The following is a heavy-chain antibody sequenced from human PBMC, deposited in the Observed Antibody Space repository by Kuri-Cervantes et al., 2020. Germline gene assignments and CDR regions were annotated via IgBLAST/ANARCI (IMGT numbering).Heavy chain of an antibody. Sequence: GESLKISCAASGFTFSNYAMSWVRQAPGKGLEWVSAISGSGGSTYYVDSVKGRFTISRDNSKNVLYLQMNSLRAEDTAVYYCAKDPPYGDYEGDEIVWGQGTLVTVSS. CDR2: ISGSGGST. CDR3: AKDPPYGDYEGDEIV. D-gene: IGHD4-17*01. V-gene: IGHV3-23*01. CDR1: GFTFSNYA. J-gene: IGHJ4*02.